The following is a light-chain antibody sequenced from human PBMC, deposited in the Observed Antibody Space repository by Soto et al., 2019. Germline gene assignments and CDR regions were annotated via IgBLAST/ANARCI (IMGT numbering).Light chain of an antibody. Sequence: EIVLTQSPGTLSLSPGERATLSCRASQSLSTNYLAWYQRKPGQAPRLLIYGASSRATDIPRRFSGSGSGQDFTLTITRLETEDFAVYYCQQYGDSPPTFGQGTKV. J-gene: IGKJ1*01. V-gene: IGKV3-20*01. CDR2: GAS. CDR1: QSLSTNY. CDR3: QQYGDSPPT.